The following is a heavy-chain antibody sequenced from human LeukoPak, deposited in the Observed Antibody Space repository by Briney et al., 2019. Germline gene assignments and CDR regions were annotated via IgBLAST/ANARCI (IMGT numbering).Heavy chain of an antibody. CDR3: ARQVKYDFWSGYPSYWYFDL. V-gene: IGHV5-51*01. D-gene: IGHD3-3*01. CDR2: IYPGDSDT. CDR1: GYSFTNYW. J-gene: IGHJ2*01. Sequence: GESLKISCKGSGYSFTNYWIGWVRQMPGKGLEWMGIIYPGDSDTRYSPSFQGQVTISADKSISTAYLQWSSLKASDTAMYYCARQVKYDFWSGYPSYWYFDLWGRGTLVTVSS.